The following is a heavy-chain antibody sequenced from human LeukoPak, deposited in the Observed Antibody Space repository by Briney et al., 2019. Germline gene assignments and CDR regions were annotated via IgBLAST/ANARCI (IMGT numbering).Heavy chain of an antibody. V-gene: IGHV3-11*01. CDR1: GFTFSSYW. CDR3: AREWGAYCGGDCYSTAGNWFDP. Sequence: GGSLRLSCAASGFTFSSYWMSWIRQAPGKGLEWVSYISSSGSTIYYADSVKGRFTIPRDNAKNSLYLQMNSLRAEDTAVYYCAREWGAYCGGDCYSTAGNWFDPWGQGTLVTVSS. J-gene: IGHJ5*02. CDR2: ISSSGSTI. D-gene: IGHD2-21*02.